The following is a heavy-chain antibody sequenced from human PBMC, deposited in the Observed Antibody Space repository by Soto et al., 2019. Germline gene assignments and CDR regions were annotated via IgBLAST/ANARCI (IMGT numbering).Heavy chain of an antibody. V-gene: IGHV5-10-1*01. Sequence: GESLKVSYKGSGYSFAGYWITWVRQKPGKGLEWMGRIDPSDSQTYYSPSFRGHVTISATKSITTVFLQWSSLRASDTAMYYCARQIYVSYTGPNFQYYFASCDQGTPVTVSS. CDR3: ARQIYVSYTGPNFQYYFAS. CDR1: GYSFAGYW. J-gene: IGHJ4*02. D-gene: IGHD5-12*01. CDR2: IDPSDSQT.